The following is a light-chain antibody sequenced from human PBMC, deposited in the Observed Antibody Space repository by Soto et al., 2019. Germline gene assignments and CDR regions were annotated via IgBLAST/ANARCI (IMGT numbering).Light chain of an antibody. CDR2: GAS. V-gene: IGKV3-15*01. CDR3: QPYGSSSWT. CDR1: QSLSSN. J-gene: IGKJ1*01. Sequence: EIVMTQSPATLSVSPGERATLSCRASQSLSSNLAWYQQKPGQAPRLLIYGASTRATGIPARFSGSGSGTEFTLTISSLQSEDFDVYYCQPYGSSSWTLGQGTKVDI.